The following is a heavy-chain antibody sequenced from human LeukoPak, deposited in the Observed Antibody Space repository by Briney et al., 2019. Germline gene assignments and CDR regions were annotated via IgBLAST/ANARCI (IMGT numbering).Heavy chain of an antibody. Sequence: ASETLSLTCTVSGGSVNSSSYYWGWIRQPPGKELEWIGSIYYSGSTYYNPSLKSRLTISVDTSNNQFSLNLSSVTAADTAVYYCRIIYCKATNCYAKGDYWSQGTLVTISS. CDR1: GGSVNSSSYY. V-gene: IGHV4-39*01. J-gene: IGHJ4*02. CDR2: IYYSGST. CDR3: RIIYCKATNCYAKGDY. D-gene: IGHD2-2*01.